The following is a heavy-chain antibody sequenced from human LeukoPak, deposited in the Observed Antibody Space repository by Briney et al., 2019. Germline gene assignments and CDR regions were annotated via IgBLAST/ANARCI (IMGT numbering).Heavy chain of an antibody. Sequence: GGSLRLSCAASGFTFSSYAMSWVRQAPGKGLEWVSAISGSGGSTYYADSVKGRFTISRDNSKNTLYLQMNSLRAEDTAVYYCAKDFTIFGAVPHWFDPWGQGTLVTVSS. CDR1: GFTFSSYA. J-gene: IGHJ5*02. CDR2: ISGSGGST. D-gene: IGHD3-3*01. V-gene: IGHV3-23*01. CDR3: AKDFTIFGAVPHWFDP.